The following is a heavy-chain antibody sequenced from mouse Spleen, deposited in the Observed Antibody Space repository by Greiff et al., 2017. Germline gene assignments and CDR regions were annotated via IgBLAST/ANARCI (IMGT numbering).Heavy chain of an antibody. Sequence: LQESGTELVKPGASVKLSCKASGYTFTSYWMHWVKQRPGQGLEWIGNINPSNGGTNYNEKFKSKATLTVDKSSSTAYMQLSSLTSEDSAVYYCARSNYGSSPSFDVWGTGTTVTVSS. CDR3: ARSNYGSSPSFDV. V-gene: IGHV1-53*01. D-gene: IGHD1-1*01. CDR1: GYTFTSYW. J-gene: IGHJ1*03. CDR2: INPSNGGT.